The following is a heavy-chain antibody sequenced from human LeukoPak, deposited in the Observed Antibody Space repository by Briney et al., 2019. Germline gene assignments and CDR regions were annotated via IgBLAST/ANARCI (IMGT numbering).Heavy chain of an antibody. CDR1: GGSFSGYC. V-gene: IGHV4-34*01. D-gene: IGHD4-23*01. J-gene: IGHJ4*02. CDR3: ARGDGGGYGGNFDY. Sequence: SETLSLTCAVYGGSFSGYCWSWIRQPPGKGLEWIGEINHSGSTNYNPSLKSRVTISVDTSKNQSSLKLSSVTAADTAVYYCARGDGGGYGGNFDYWGQGTLVTVSS. CDR2: INHSGST.